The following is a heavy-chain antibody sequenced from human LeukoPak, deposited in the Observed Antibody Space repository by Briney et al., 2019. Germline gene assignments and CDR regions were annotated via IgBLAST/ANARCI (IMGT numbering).Heavy chain of an antibody. CDR3: ARAVGSSGYSFDY. CDR2: INHSGST. J-gene: IGHJ4*02. D-gene: IGHD3-22*01. V-gene: IGHV4-34*01. CDR1: GGSFSGYY. Sequence: SETLSLTCAVYGGSFSGYYWSWIRQPPGKGLEWIGEINHSGSTNYNPSLKSRVTISVDTSKNQFSLKLSSVTAADTAVYYCARAVGSSGYSFDYWGQGTLVTVSS.